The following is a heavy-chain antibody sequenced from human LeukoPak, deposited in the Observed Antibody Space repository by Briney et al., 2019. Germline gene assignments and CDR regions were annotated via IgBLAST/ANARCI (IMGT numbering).Heavy chain of an antibody. J-gene: IGHJ6*02. V-gene: IGHV4-59*01. CDR3: ARGAGDCSSTSCYDYYYYGMDV. Sequence: ASETLSLTCTVSGGSISSYYWSWLRQPPGKGLEWIGYIYYSGRTNYNPSLKSRVTISVDTSKNQFSLKLSSVTAADTAVYYWARGAGDCSSTSCYDYYYYGMDVWGQGTTVTVSS. D-gene: IGHD2-2*01. CDR2: IYYSGRT. CDR1: GGSISSYY.